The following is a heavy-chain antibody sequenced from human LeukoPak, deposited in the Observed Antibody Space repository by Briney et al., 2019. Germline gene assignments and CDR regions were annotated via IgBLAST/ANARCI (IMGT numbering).Heavy chain of an antibody. Sequence: SVKVSCKASGGTFSSYAISWVRQAPGQGLAWMGRIIPIFGTANYAQKFQGRVTITTDESTSTAYMELSSLRSEDTAVYYCARGAGSSWYMDYFDYWGQGTLVTVSS. CDR2: IIPIFGTA. CDR1: GGTFSSYA. D-gene: IGHD6-13*01. J-gene: IGHJ4*02. CDR3: ARGAGSSWYMDYFDY. V-gene: IGHV1-69*05.